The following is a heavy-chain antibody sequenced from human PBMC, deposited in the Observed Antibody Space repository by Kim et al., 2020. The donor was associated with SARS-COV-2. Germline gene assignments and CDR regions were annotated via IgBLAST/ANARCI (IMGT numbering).Heavy chain of an antibody. CDR2: IYYSGST. J-gene: IGHJ5*02. CDR3: ARVNSYGYISWFDP. Sequence: SETLSLTCTVSGGSISSSSYYWGWIRQPPGKGLEWIGSIYYSGSTYYNPSLKSRVTISVDTSKNQFSLKLSSVTAADTAVYYCARVNSYGYISWFDPWGQGTLVTVSS. V-gene: IGHV4-39*07. CDR1: GGSISSSSYY. D-gene: IGHD5-18*01.